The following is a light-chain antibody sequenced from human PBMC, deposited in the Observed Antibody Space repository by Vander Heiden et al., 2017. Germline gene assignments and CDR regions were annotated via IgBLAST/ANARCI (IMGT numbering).Light chain of an antibody. CDR2: DAS. CDR3: QQRGSWPPSTT. CDR1: QTVTRY. V-gene: IGKV3-11*01. Sequence: EIVLTQSPATLSLSPGERATLSCRASQTVTRYLAWYQQKPGQAPRLLIYDASNRATGIPARVSGSGSGTDFSLTISSLEPEDFAVYYCQQRGSWPPSTTFGQGTRLEIK. J-gene: IGKJ5*01.